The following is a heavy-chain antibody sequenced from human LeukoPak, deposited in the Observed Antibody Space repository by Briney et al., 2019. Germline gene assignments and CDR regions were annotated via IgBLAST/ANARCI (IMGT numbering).Heavy chain of an antibody. CDR2: ISGSGGST. CDR3: AKDQGSGRTRGFDP. J-gene: IGHJ5*02. CDR1: GFTFSSYA. Sequence: AGGSLRLSCAASGFTFSSYAMSWVRQAPGKGREWVSAISGSGGSTYYADSVKGRFTISRDNSKNTLYLQMNSLRAEDTAVYYCAKDQGSGRTRGFDPWGQGTLVTVSS. V-gene: IGHV3-23*01. D-gene: IGHD6-19*01.